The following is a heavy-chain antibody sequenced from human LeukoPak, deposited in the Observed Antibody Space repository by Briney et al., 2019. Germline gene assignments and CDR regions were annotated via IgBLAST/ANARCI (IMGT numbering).Heavy chain of an antibody. Sequence: GGSLRLSCAASGFTFSSYSMNWVRQAPGKGLEWVSYISSSSSTIYYADSVRGRFTISRDNAKNSLYLQMNSLRAEDTAVYYCARAGEQQLARWYFDYWGQGTLVTVSS. D-gene: IGHD6-13*01. J-gene: IGHJ4*02. CDR2: ISSSSSTI. CDR1: GFTFSSYS. V-gene: IGHV3-48*04. CDR3: ARAGEQQLARWYFDY.